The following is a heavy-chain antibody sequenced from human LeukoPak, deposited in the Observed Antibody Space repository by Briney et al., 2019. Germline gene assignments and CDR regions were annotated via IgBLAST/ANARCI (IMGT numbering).Heavy chain of an antibody. V-gene: IGHV4-59*08. J-gene: IGHJ4*02. CDR3: VRRAGNVDTSYYFDY. D-gene: IGHD5-18*01. CDR2: IYYSGST. Sequence: SETLSLTCTVSGGSISSYYWTWIRQPPGKGLEWIGYIYYSGSTNYNPSLKSRVTISVDTSKNQFSLKLSSVTAADTAVYYCVRRAGNVDTSYYFDYWGQGTLVTASS. CDR1: GGSISSYY.